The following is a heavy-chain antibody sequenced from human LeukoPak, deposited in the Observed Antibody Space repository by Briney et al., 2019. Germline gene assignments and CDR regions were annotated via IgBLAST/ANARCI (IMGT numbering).Heavy chain of an antibody. D-gene: IGHD1-26*01. CDR1: GYTFTGYY. CDR2: INPNSGGT. J-gene: IGHJ4*02. CDR3: ARGEVGAFRYPDY. Sequence: EASVKVSCKASGYTFTGYYMHWVRQAPGQGLEWMGWINPNSGGTNYAQKFQGRVTMTRDTSISTAYMELSRLRSDDTAVYYCARGEVGAFRYPDYWGQGTLVTVSS. V-gene: IGHV1-2*02.